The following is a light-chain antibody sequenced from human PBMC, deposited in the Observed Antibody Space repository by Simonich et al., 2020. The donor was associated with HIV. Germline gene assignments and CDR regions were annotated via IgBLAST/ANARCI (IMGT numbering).Light chain of an antibody. CDR1: NSDVGRYNY. CDR3: SSYTSRNTLV. V-gene: IGLV2-14*03. CDR2: DVS. J-gene: IGLJ3*02. Sequence: QSALTQPASVSGSPGQSITISCTGTNSDVGRYNYVSWYQHHPGKAPKLMIYDVSNRPSGVSNRFSGSKSGNTASLTISGLQAEDEADYYCSSYTSRNTLVFGGGTKLAVL.